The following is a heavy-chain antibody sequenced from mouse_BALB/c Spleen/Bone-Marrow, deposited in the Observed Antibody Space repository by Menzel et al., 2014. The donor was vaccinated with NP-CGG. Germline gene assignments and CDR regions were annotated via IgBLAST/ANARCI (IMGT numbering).Heavy chain of an antibody. CDR2: INPSNGRT. V-gene: IGHV1S81*02. Sequence: QVQLQQSGAELVKPGASVKLSCKASGYTFTSYWMHWVKQRPGQGLEWIGEINPSNGRTNYNEKFKTKATLTVDKSSNTAYMQLSRLTSEDSAVYYCARMGADYEDYWGQGTTLTVSS. CDR3: ARMGADYEDY. D-gene: IGHD2-4*01. CDR1: GYTFTSYW. J-gene: IGHJ2*01.